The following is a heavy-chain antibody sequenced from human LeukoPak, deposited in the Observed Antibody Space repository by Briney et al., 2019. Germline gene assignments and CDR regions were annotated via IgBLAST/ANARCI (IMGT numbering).Heavy chain of an antibody. D-gene: IGHD6-13*01. CDR1: Y. J-gene: IGHJ4*02. CDR3: AREGIAAM. Sequence: YWIGWIRQHPGKGLEWIGYIYFSGSTYYNPSLKSRVTISVDTSKNQFSLELSSVTAADTAVYYCAREGIAAMWGQGTLVTVSS. V-gene: IGHV4-31*02. CDR2: IYFSGST.